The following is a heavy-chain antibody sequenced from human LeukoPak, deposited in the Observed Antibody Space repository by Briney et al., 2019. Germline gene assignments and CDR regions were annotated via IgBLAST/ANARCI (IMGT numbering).Heavy chain of an antibody. J-gene: IGHJ3*02. D-gene: IGHD6-13*01. V-gene: IGHV4-39*07. CDR2: IYYSGST. CDR3: ARDSPPYIAAAGTGDAFDI. Sequence: PSETLSLTCTVSGGSISSSSYYWGWIRQPPGKGLEWIGSIYYSGSTYYNPSLKSRVTISVDTSKNQFSLKLSSVTAADTAVYYCARDSPPYIAAAGTGDAFDIWGQGTMVTVSS. CDR1: GGSISSSSYY.